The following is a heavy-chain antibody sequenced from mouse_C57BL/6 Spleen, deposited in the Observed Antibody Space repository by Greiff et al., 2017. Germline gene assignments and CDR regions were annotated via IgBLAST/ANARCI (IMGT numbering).Heavy chain of an antibody. CDR2: IDPSDSYT. Sequence: QVQLQQSGAELVMPGASVKLSCKASGYTFTSYWMHWVKQRPGQGLEWIGEIDPSDSYTTYNQKFKGKSTLTVDKSSSTAYMQLSSLTSEDSAVYYSARSGYYYGSSPPYYFDYWGQGTTLTVSS. V-gene: IGHV1-69*01. D-gene: IGHD1-1*01. J-gene: IGHJ2*01. CDR3: ARSGYYYGSSPPYYFDY. CDR1: GYTFTSYW.